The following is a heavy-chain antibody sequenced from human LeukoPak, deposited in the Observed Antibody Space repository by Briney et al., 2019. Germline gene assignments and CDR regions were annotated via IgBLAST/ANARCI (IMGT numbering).Heavy chain of an antibody. CDR3: ARGFCSSTICSIDY. Sequence: GGSLRLSCAASEFXFSSYSINWVRQAPGKGLEWVSSISSGSDYIYYADSVKGRFTISRDNAKNSLYLQMNSLRAEDTAVYYCARGFCSSTICSIDYWGQGTLVTVSS. J-gene: IGHJ4*02. CDR2: ISSGSDYI. V-gene: IGHV3-21*01. D-gene: IGHD2-2*01. CDR1: EFXFSSYS.